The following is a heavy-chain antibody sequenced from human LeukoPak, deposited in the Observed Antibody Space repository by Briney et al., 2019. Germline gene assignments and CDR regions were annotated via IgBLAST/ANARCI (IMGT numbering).Heavy chain of an antibody. CDR3: ARDRGGSRPKGLDS. J-gene: IGHJ4*02. Sequence: SETLSLTCTVSGYSISSGFYWGWIRQPPGKGLEWIGSIYHSGSTYYNPSLKSRVTISVDTSKNQFSLKLSSVTAADTAVYYCARDRGGSRPKGLDSWGQGTLVTVSS. CDR1: GYSISSGFY. V-gene: IGHV4-38-2*02. CDR2: IYHSGST. D-gene: IGHD1-26*01.